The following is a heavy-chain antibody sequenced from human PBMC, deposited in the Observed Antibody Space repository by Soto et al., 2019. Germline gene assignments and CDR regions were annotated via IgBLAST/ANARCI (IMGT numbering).Heavy chain of an antibody. V-gene: IGHV1-24*01. J-gene: IGHJ4*02. CDR1: GYTLTELS. CDR3: ASAPPRSASYYTYFDY. D-gene: IGHD3-10*01. CDR2: FDPEDGET. Sequence: ASVKVSCKVSGYTLTELSMHWVRQAPGKGLEWMGGFDPEDGETIYAQKFQGRVTMTEDTSTDTAYMELSSLRSEDTAVYYCASAPPRSASYYTYFDYWGQGTLVTVSS.